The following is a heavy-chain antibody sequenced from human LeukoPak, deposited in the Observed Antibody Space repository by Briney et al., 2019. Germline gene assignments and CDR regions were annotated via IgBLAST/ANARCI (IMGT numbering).Heavy chain of an antibody. CDR1: GASISRYY. V-gene: IGHV4-4*07. Sequence: SETLSLTCLVSGASISRYYWSWIRQPAGKGLEWIGRIYTSGSTNHNPSLKSRVTMSVDTSKNQFSLKLSSVTAADTAVYYCARDNYYDSSGYEYYFDYWGQGTLVTVSS. J-gene: IGHJ4*02. CDR3: ARDNYYDSSGYEYYFDY. CDR2: IYTSGST. D-gene: IGHD3-22*01.